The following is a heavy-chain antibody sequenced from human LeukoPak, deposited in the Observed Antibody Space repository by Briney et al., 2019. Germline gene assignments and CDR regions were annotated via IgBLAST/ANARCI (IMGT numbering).Heavy chain of an antibody. D-gene: IGHD2-2*01. CDR3: ARDIVVVPADSKNYYYGMDV. J-gene: IGHJ6*02. CDR1: GFTFSSYD. CDR2: IGTAGDT. V-gene: IGHV3-13*01. Sequence: TGGSLRLSCAASGFTFSSYDMHWVRQATGKGLEWVSAIGTAGDTYYPGSVKGRFTISRENAKNSLYLQMNSLRAGDTAVYYCARDIVVVPADSKNYYYGMDVWGQGTTVTVSS.